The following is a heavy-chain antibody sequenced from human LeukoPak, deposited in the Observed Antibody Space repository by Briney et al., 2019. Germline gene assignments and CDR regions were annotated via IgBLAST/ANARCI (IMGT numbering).Heavy chain of an antibody. V-gene: IGHV4-34*01. CDR3: ARRGVVPAAINYYYYYMDV. CDR2: INHSGST. CDR1: GGSFSGYY. D-gene: IGHD2-2*01. J-gene: IGHJ6*03. Sequence: SETLSLTCAVYGGSFSGYYWSWIRQPPGKGLEWIGEINHSGSTNYNPSLKSRVTISVDTSKNQFSLKLSSVTAADTAVYYCARRGVVPAAINYYYYYMDVWGKGTTVTVSS.